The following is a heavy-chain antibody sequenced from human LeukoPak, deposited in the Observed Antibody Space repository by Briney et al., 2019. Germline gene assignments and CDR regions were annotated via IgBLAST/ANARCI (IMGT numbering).Heavy chain of an antibody. CDR2: ISSNEGST. V-gene: IGHV3-64*01. D-gene: IGHD6-19*01. J-gene: IGHJ3*02. Sequence: GGSLRLSCAASGFTFSSNPMHWVRQAPGKGLEYVSAISSNEGSTYYANSVKGRFTISRDNSKNTLYLQMGSLRAEDMAVYYCASFSIAVAVTRGAFDILGQGTMVTVSS. CDR3: ASFSIAVAVTRGAFDI. CDR1: GFTFSSNP.